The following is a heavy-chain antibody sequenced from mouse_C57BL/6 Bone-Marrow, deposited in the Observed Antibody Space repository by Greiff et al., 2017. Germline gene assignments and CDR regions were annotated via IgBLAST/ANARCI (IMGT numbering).Heavy chain of an antibody. Sequence: EVKLLESGPGLVKPSQSLSLTCSVTGYSITSGYYWNWIRQFPGNKLEWMGYISYDGSNNYNPSLKNRISITRDTSKNQFFLKLNSVTTEDTATYYCARSAVVATPRLDYWGQGTTLTVSS. CDR1: GYSITSGYY. V-gene: IGHV3-6*01. CDR3: ARSAVVATPRLDY. CDR2: ISYDGSN. D-gene: IGHD1-1*01. J-gene: IGHJ2*01.